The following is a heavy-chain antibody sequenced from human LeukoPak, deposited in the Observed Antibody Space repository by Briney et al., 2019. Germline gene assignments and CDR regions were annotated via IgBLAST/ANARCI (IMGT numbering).Heavy chain of an antibody. J-gene: IGHJ4*02. CDR3: AKGGRDGYTYPYYFDY. D-gene: IGHD5-24*01. CDR1: GFTFSNYA. V-gene: IGHV3-23*01. CDR2: ISGSGGST. Sequence: PGGSLRLSCAASGFTFSNYAMSWVRQVPGKGLEWVSTISGSGGSTYYADSLKGRFTISRDNSKNTLYLQMDSLRAEDTAVYYCAKGGRDGYTYPYYFDYWGQGTLVTVSS.